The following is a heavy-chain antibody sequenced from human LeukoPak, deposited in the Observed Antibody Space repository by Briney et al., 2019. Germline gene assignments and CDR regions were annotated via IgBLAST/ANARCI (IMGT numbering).Heavy chain of an antibody. Sequence: PSETLSPTCTVSGGSISSYYWSWIRQPPGKGLERIGYIYYSGSTNYNPSLKSRVTISVDTSKNQFSLKLSSVTAADTAVYYCARDPGEQLARDYYYYYMDVWGKGTTVTVSS. CDR3: ARDPGEQLARDYYYYYMDV. CDR1: GGSISSYY. CDR2: IYYSGST. D-gene: IGHD6-13*01. J-gene: IGHJ6*03. V-gene: IGHV4-59*01.